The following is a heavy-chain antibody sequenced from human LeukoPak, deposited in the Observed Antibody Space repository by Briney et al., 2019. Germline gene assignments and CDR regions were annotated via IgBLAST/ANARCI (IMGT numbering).Heavy chain of an antibody. CDR3: LTEVLTDIDDH. J-gene: IGHJ5*02. CDR2: VDPEDGGA. Sequence: ASVKVSCKASGYIFSKYDIHWIQQAPGKGLEWVGRVDPEDGGAIYGQKFRGRVTITADTSTDTAYMELTSLKSDDTAMYYWLTEVLTDIDDHWGQGTRVTVSS. V-gene: IGHV1-69-2*01. D-gene: IGHD1-20*01. CDR1: GYIFSKYD.